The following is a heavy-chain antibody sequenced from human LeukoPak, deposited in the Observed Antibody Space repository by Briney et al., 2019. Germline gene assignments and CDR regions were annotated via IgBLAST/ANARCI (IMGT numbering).Heavy chain of an antibody. J-gene: IGHJ5*02. D-gene: IGHD3-22*01. CDR3: ATGYYEPFAT. V-gene: IGHV4-59*01. CDR2: ISDTGKA. CDR1: GASLSRYY. Sequence: SETLSLTCNVSGASLSRYYWDWLRQSPGRGLEWIGYISDTGKADSNPSLKSRVTLSLATSKNQFSLRLTSVTVADSAVYFCATGYYEPFATWGPGIMVSVSS.